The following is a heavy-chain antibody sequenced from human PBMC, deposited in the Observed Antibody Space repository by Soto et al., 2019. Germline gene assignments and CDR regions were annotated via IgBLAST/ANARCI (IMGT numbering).Heavy chain of an antibody. CDR3: ARDTDYYILTCPYY. CDR2: ISSSSSYI. V-gene: IGHV3-21*01. Sequence: GGSLRLSCAASGFTFCSYSMNWVRQAPGKGLEWVSSISSSSSYIYYADSVKGRFTISRDNAKNSLYLQMNSLRAEDTAVYYCARDTDYYILTCPYYWCQGTLVTVSS. CDR1: GFTFCSYS. J-gene: IGHJ4*02. D-gene: IGHD3-9*01.